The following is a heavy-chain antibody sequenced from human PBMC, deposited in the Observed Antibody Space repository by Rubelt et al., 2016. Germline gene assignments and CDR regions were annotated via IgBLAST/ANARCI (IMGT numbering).Heavy chain of an antibody. Sequence: QVQLQQWGAGLLKPSETLSLTCAVYGGSFSGYYWSWIRQPPGKGLEWIGEINHSGSTNYNPSSKSGVTIAVDKSNHQFSRKLSSVTAADTAVYYCASYDSSGFDYWGQGTLVTVSS. J-gene: IGHJ4*02. D-gene: IGHD3-22*01. CDR1: GGSFSGYY. V-gene: IGHV4-34*01. CDR3: ASYDSSGFDY. CDR2: INHSGST.